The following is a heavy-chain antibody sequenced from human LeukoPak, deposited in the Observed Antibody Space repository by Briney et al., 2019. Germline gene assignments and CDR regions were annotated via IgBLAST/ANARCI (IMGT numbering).Heavy chain of an antibody. CDR2: INPSGGST. V-gene: IGHV1-46*01. CDR1: GYTFTSYY. Sequence: ASVKVSCKASGYTFTSYYMHWVRQAPGQGLEWMGIINPSGGSTSYAQKFQGRVTMTRDTSTSTVYMELSSLRSEDTAVYYCARNPWGLGEFPSGYYYMDVWGKRTTVTVSS. CDR3: ARNPWGLGEFPSGYYYMDV. D-gene: IGHD3-10*01. J-gene: IGHJ6*03.